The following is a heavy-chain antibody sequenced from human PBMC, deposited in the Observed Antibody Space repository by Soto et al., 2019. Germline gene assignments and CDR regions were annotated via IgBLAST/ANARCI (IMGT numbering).Heavy chain of an antibody. V-gene: IGHV3-23*01. Sequence: PGGSRRLSCAASGVTFSSYAMSWVRQAPGKGLEWVSAISGDGATTFYADSVRGRFTFSRDNSKNTLYLQMNSLRPEDTAVYYCGRISSPSPHTYWGQGTLVPVSS. CDR3: GRISSPSPHTY. J-gene: IGHJ4*02. D-gene: IGHD2-2*01. CDR1: GVTFSSYA. CDR2: ISGDGATT.